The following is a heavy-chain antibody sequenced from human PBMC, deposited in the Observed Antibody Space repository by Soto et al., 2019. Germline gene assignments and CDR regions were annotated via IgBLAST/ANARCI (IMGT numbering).Heavy chain of an antibody. CDR2: MYYSGSS. CDR1: GGSISSRTFW. V-gene: IGHV4-39*01. CDR3: ARHPRDDYNYGGSGIFDY. Sequence: QLQLQESGPGLVKPSETLSLTCSVSGGSISSRTFWWAWIRQPPGKGLEWFGDMYYSGSSYSSPSHKSQVTLSVDTSKNQLSLKLNSVTAADTAVYCCARHPRDDYNYGGSGIFDYWGQGTLVTVSS. D-gene: IGHD4-4*01. J-gene: IGHJ4*02.